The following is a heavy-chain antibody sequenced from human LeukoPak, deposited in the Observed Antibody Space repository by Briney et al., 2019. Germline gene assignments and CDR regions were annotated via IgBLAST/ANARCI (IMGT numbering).Heavy chain of an antibody. CDR3: AKASVAIPQYCNS. CDR1: GFTFGNCA. V-gene: IGHV3-23*01. D-gene: IGHD2-2*02. CDR2: ISGTGSST. Sequence: GGSLRLSCEASGFTFGNCAMNRVRQAPGKGLEWVSTISGTGSSTYYADSAKGRFTISRDNSKDTLFLQLNSLTAADTAMYFCAKASVAIPQYCNSWGQGTLVTVSS. J-gene: IGHJ5*02.